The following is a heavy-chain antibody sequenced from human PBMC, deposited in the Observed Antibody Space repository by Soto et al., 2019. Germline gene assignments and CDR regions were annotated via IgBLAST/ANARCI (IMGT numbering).Heavy chain of an antibody. Sequence: SETLSLTCAVSGGSISSSNWWSCVRQPPGKGLEWIGEIYHSGSTNYNPSLKSRVTISVDKSKNQFSLKLSSVTAADTAVYYCARVPQETGYSYGRPYYYGMDVWGQGTTVTVSS. CDR2: IYHSGST. CDR3: ARVPQETGYSYGRPYYYGMDV. J-gene: IGHJ6*02. CDR1: GGSISSSNW. V-gene: IGHV4-4*02. D-gene: IGHD5-18*01.